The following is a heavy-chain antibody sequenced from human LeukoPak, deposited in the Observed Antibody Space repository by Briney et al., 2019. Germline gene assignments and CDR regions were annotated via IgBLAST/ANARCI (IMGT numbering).Heavy chain of an antibody. V-gene: IGHV3-7*01. CDR3: ARSLWSGYYTDDAFDI. Sequence: GGSLRLSCAASGFIFSSYWMSWVHQAPGKGLEWVANIKQDGSEKYYVDSVKGRFTISRDNAKNSLYLQMNSLRAEDTAVYYCARSLWSGYYTDDAFDIWGQGTMVTVSS. CDR1: GFIFSSYW. J-gene: IGHJ3*02. CDR2: IKQDGSEK. D-gene: IGHD3-3*01.